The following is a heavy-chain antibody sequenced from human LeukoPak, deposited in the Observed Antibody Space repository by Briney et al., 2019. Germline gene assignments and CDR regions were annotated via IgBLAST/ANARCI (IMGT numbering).Heavy chain of an antibody. CDR3: ARHVRYFDWKNTGGAFDI. CDR2: INHGGGT. D-gene: IGHD3-9*01. CDR1: GGSFSDYF. Sequence: PSETLSLTCAVYGGSFSDYFWNWIRQPPGKGLEWIGEINHGGGTRYNPSLKSRATISVDTSKKQFSLNLTSVTAADTAVYYCARHVRYFDWKNTGGAFDIWGQGTMVTVSS. V-gene: IGHV4-34*01. J-gene: IGHJ3*02.